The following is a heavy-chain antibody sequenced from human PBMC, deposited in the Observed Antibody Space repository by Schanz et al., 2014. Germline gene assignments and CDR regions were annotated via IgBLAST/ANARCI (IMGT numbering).Heavy chain of an antibody. V-gene: IGHV3-15*01. D-gene: IGHD3-9*01. J-gene: IGHJ4*02. Sequence: EVQLVESGGGLVKPGGSLRLSCAASGFTFSDAWMTWVRQAPGKGLEWVGRIKSKTDGGTTDYAAPVKGRFTISRDDSKNTLFLQMNSLKTEDTAVYYCAKHVRSLTGNDYWGQGTLVTVSS. CDR2: IKSKTDGGTT. CDR3: AKHVRSLTGNDY. CDR1: GFTFSDAW.